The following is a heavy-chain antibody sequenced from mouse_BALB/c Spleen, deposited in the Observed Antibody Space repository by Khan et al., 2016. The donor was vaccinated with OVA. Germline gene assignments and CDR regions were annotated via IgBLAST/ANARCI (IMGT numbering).Heavy chain of an antibody. CDR3: ARDDYFVGDAMDY. CDR1: GYTFRTYY. V-gene: IGHV1S56*01. J-gene: IGHJ4*01. CDR2: IYPGNVNT. Sequence: QVQLQQSGPELVKPGASVRISCKASGYTFRTYYIHWVKQRPGQGLEWIGWIYPGNVNTKYNERFKGKATLTADKSSTTAYMHLSSLTSEDSADYFCARDDYFVGDAMDYWGQGSSVTVSS. D-gene: IGHD2-4*01.